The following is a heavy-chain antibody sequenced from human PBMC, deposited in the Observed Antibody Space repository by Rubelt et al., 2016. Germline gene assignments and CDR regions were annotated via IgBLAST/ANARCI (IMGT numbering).Heavy chain of an antibody. CDR1: GGSFSGYY. J-gene: IGHJ5*02. V-gene: IGHV4-34*01. D-gene: IGHD6-13*01. CDR3: ARHEEYSSSWFWEAWFDP. Sequence: QVQLQQWGAGLLKPSETLSLTCAVYGGSFSGYYWSWIRQPPGKGLEWIGEINHSGSTNYNPSLKSRVTISVDTSKNQFSLNRRSVTAADTAVYYCARHEEYSSSWFWEAWFDPWGQGTLVTVSS. CDR2: INHSGST.